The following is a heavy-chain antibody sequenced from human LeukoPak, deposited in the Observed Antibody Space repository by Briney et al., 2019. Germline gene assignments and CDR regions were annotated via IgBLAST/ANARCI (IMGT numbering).Heavy chain of an antibody. CDR2: IWYDGSNK. J-gene: IGHJ4*02. Sequence: GGSLRLSCAAPGFTFSSYGMHWVRQAPGKGLEWVAVIWYDGSNKYYADSVKGRFTISRDNSKNTLYLQMNSLRAEDTAVYYCARVQRRDGYNSDYWGQGTLVTVSS. CDR3: ARVQRRDGYNSDY. V-gene: IGHV3-33*01. D-gene: IGHD5-24*01. CDR1: GFTFSSYG.